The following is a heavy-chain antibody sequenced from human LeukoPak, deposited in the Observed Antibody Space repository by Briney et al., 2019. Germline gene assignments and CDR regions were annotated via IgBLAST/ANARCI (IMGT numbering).Heavy chain of an antibody. CDR2: IYYSGST. CDR3: ARDGYYYDSSGLDY. Sequence: SETLSLTCTVSGGSISSYYWSWIRQPPGKGLEWIGYIYYSGSTNYNPSLKSRVTISVDTSKNQFSPKLGSVTAADTAVYYCARDGYYYDSSGLDYWGQGTLVTVSS. V-gene: IGHV4-59*01. D-gene: IGHD3-22*01. CDR1: GGSISSYY. J-gene: IGHJ4*02.